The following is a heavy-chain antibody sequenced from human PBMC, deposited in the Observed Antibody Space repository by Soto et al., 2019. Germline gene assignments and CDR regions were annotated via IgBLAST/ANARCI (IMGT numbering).Heavy chain of an antibody. CDR1: GFTFNMHG. J-gene: IGHJ4*02. CDR3: AKDQRIVGSTRGYIDY. Sequence: QVQLVESGGGVVQPGRSLRLSCAASGFTFNMHGMHWVRQAPGKGLGWVAVISTDGSYKYHVDSVKGRFTISRDNSNNTLYLQMNSLKTEDTAIYYCAKDQRIVGSTRGYIDYWGQGTLVTVSS. D-gene: IGHD1-26*01. V-gene: IGHV3-30*18. CDR2: ISTDGSYK.